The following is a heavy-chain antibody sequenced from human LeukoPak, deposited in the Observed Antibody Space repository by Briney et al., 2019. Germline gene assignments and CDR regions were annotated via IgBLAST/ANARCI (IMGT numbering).Heavy chain of an antibody. D-gene: IGHD3-16*01. V-gene: IGHV4-59*01. CDR2: IYYSGST. Sequence: SETLSLTCTVSGGSISSYYWSWIRQPPGKGLEWIGYIYYSGSTNYNPSLKSRVTISVDTSKNQFSLKLSSVTAADTAVYYCARGLGAFDIWGQGTMVTVSS. J-gene: IGHJ3*02. CDR3: ARGLGAFDI. CDR1: GGSISSYY.